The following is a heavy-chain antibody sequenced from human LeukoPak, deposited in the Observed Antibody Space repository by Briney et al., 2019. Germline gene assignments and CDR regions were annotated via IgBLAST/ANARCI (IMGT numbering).Heavy chain of an antibody. CDR3: AKDLSSSWFEGLDN. CDR2: IWNDGSNK. D-gene: IGHD6-13*01. CDR1: GFTLSTYG. Sequence: RAGGSLRLSCAASGFTLSTYGMYWVRQAPGKGLEWVAVIWNDGSNKHYADSVKGRFTISRDNSKNTLDLQMNSLRAEDTAVYHCAKDLSSSWFEGLDNWGQGTLVTVSS. J-gene: IGHJ4*02. V-gene: IGHV3-33*06.